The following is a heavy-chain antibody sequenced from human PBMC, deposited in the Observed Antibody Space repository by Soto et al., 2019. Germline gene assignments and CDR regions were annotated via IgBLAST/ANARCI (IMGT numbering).Heavy chain of an antibody. Sequence: QVQLQESGPGLVKPSQTLSLTCTVSGGSISSGGYYWSWIRQHPGKGLEWIGYIYYSGSTYYNPSLKSRVTTSVDTSKNQFSLKLSSVTAADTAVYYCARDKGSSPTNWFDPWGQGTLVTVSS. CDR3: ARDKGSSPTNWFDP. D-gene: IGHD6-6*01. CDR2: IYYSGST. CDR1: GGSISSGGYY. V-gene: IGHV4-31*03. J-gene: IGHJ5*02.